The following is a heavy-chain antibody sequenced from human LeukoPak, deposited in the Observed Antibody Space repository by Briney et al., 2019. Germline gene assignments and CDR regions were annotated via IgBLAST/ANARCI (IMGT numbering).Heavy chain of an antibody. V-gene: IGHV3-11*03. J-gene: IGHJ4*02. CDR1: GFTFSDYY. CDR2: ISSSSTYT. CDR3: ATSVDTALDFDY. Sequence: GGSLRLSCAASGFTFSDYYMSWIRQAPGKGLEWVSYISSSSTYTNYADFVKGRFTIYRDNAKNSLYLQMNSLRAEDTAVYYCATSVDTALDFDYWGQGTLVTVSS. D-gene: IGHD5-18*01.